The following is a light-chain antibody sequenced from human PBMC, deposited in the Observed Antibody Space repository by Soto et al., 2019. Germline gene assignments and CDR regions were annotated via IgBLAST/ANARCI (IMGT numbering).Light chain of an antibody. Sequence: QSVLTQPPSVSEAPRQRVTISCSGSSSNIGNNAVNWYQQFPGKAPRLLIYYDDQLPSGVSDRFSGSRSGTSASLAISGLQSEDEADYYCAAWDDSLNGPVFGTGTKVTVL. V-gene: IGLV1-36*01. CDR1: SSNIGNNA. CDR3: AAWDDSLNGPV. J-gene: IGLJ1*01. CDR2: YDD.